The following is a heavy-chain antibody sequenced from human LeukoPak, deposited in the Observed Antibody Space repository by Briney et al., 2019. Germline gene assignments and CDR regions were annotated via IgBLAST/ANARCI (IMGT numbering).Heavy chain of an antibody. D-gene: IGHD3-10*01. CDR1: GGSISSSSYY. J-gene: IGHJ5*02. Sequence: SETLSLTCTVSGGSISSSSYYWGWIRQPPGKGLEWIGSIYDSGSTYYNPSLKSRVTISVDTSKTQFYLKLSSVNADDTAAYYCASREVTMVRGVMWRSFDHWGQATLVTVSS. CDR3: ASREVTMVRGVMWRSFDH. CDR2: IYDSGST. V-gene: IGHV4-39*01.